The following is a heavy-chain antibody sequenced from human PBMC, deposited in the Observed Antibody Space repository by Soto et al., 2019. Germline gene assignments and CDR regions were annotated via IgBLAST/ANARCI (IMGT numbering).Heavy chain of an antibody. V-gene: IGHV1-18*01. J-gene: IGHJ4*02. CDR2: VNTYNGNP. CDR3: ARDSQYSTSWQRFDS. D-gene: IGHD6-13*01. Sequence: QVQLVQSGVEVKKPGASVKVSCKASGYTFTDYAISWVRQAPGRGLEWMGWVNTYNGNPNYAQIFQGRVTMTTDTSTDTAYRELRSLKSDDSAVYYCARDSQYSTSWQRFDSWGQGTLVTVSS. CDR1: GYTFTDYA.